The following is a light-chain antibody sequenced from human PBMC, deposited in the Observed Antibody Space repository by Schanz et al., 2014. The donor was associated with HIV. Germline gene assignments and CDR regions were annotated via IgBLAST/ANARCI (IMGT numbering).Light chain of an antibody. Sequence: QSVLTQPPSVSGAPGQGVTISCTGSTSNIGTPFNVHWYQQLPGTAPKLLIYEDGGRPSGVPDRFSVSRSGTSASLVISGLRSEDEADYYCAAWGDSLDGWVFGGGTKLTVL. V-gene: IGLV1-40*01. CDR3: AAWGDSLDGWV. J-gene: IGLJ3*02. CDR1: TSNIGTPFN. CDR2: EDG.